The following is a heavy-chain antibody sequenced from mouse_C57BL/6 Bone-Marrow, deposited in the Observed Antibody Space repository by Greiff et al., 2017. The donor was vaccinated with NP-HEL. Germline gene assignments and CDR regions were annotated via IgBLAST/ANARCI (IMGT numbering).Heavy chain of an antibody. D-gene: IGHD1-1*01. CDR1: GFNIKNTY. CDR3: ARPSTSTVGPFDY. V-gene: IGHV14-3*01. J-gene: IGHJ2*01. Sequence: VQLQQSVAELVRPGASVKLSCTASGFNIKNTYMPWVKQRPEQGLEWIGRIDPANGNTKYAPKFQGKATITADTSSNTAYLQLSSLTSEDTAIYYCARPSTSTVGPFDYWGQGTTLTVSS. CDR2: IDPANGNT.